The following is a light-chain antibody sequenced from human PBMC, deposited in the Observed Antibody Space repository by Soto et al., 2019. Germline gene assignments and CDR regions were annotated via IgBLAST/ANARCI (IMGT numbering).Light chain of an antibody. V-gene: IGKV1-5*03. CDR3: QQYYSYPSIT. J-gene: IGKJ5*01. CDR2: KAS. CDR1: QSISNW. Sequence: DIQMTQSPSTLSASVGDRVIITCRASQSISNWLSWYQQKPGKAPNLLVYKASSLKSGVPSRFSGSGSGTEFTLTISSLQPDDFATYYCQQYYSYPSITFGQGTRLEI.